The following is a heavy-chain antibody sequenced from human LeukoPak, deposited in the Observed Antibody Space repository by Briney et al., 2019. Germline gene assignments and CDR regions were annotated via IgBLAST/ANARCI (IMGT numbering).Heavy chain of an antibody. CDR2: TKRDGSEQ. CDR3: AKDLRGAVCSGGSCYPTGDY. Sequence: PGESLRLSCEASGFMISNYWMSWVRQAPGKGLEWVASTKRDGSEQKFVESVRGRFTISRDNTKNSVYLQMNSLRAEDTAVYYCAKDLRGAVCSGGSCYPTGDYWGQGTLVTVSS. D-gene: IGHD2-15*01. J-gene: IGHJ4*02. V-gene: IGHV3-7*03. CDR1: GFMISNYW.